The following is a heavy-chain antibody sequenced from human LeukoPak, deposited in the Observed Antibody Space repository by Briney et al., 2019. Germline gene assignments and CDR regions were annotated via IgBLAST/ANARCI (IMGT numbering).Heavy chain of an antibody. CDR1: GFSFSIYS. D-gene: IGHD2-2*01. CDR3: ARGPPCSSTSCYVTGAFDF. CDR2: VSSSSTSI. Sequence: GGSLRLSCAASGFSFSIYSMNWVRQAPGKGLEWVSSVSSSSTSIYYADSLKGRFTISRDNAKNSLFLQVNSLRDEGTAVYYCARGPPCSSTSCYVTGAFDFWGQGTMVTVSS. V-gene: IGHV3-21*01. J-gene: IGHJ3*01.